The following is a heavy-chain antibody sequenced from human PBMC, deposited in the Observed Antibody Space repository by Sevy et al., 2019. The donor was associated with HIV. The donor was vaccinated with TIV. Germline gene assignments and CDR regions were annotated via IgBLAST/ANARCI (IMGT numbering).Heavy chain of an antibody. CDR2: TYHGGST. Sequence: SETLSLTCAVSDFSISSGYYWGCIRQPPGKGLEWIVNTYHGGSTYYNPSLKSRVAISVDTSTNKLSLRLSTVTAADTAGYYCARQSGGDRLDYYGMDVWGQGTTVTVSS. CDR3: ARQSGGDRLDYYGMDV. D-gene: IGHD2-21*02. J-gene: IGHJ6*02. V-gene: IGHV4-38-2*01. CDR1: DFSISSGYY.